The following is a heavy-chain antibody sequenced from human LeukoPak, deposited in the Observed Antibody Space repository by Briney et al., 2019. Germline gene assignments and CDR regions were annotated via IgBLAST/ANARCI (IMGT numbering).Heavy chain of an antibody. Sequence: SETLSLTCTVSGGSISSSSYYWGWIRQPPGKGLEWIGSIYYSGSTYYNPSLKSRVTISVDTSKNQFSLKLSSVTAADTAVYYCARDGRVTPLDYWGQGTLVTVSS. D-gene: IGHD4-23*01. J-gene: IGHJ4*02. CDR2: IYYSGST. V-gene: IGHV4-39*07. CDR3: ARDGRVTPLDY. CDR1: GGSISSSSYY.